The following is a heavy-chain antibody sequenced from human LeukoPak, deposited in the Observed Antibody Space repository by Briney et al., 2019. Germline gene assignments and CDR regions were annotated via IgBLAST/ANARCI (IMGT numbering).Heavy chain of an antibody. V-gene: IGHV3-23*01. CDR3: AKDQVEAAGGTRQGLEYFEY. CDR2: ISGSGGST. Sequence: PGGSLRLSCAASGFTFSSYAMSWVRQAPGKGLEWVSAISGSGGSTYYADSVKGRFTISRDNSKNTLYLQMNSLRAEDTAVYYCAKDQVEAAGGTRQGLEYFEYWGQGTLVTVSS. J-gene: IGHJ4*02. CDR1: GFTFSSYA. D-gene: IGHD6-13*01.